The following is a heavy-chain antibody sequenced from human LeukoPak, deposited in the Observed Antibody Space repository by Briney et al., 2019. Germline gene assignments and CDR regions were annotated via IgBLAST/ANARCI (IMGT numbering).Heavy chain of an antibody. CDR2: IKVDGSEK. V-gene: IGHV3-7*01. CDR1: GFTFSNSW. Sequence: GGSLRLSCAASGFTFSNSWMSWVRQAPGKGLEWVANIKVDGSEKYYVDSVRGRFTISRDNAKNSLYLQIDTLRVEDTAVYYCARGYRFDYGGQGTLVTVSS. CDR3: ARGYRFDY. J-gene: IGHJ4*02. D-gene: IGHD1-26*01.